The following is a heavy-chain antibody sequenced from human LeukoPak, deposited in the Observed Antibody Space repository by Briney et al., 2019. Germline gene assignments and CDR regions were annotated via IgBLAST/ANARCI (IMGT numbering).Heavy chain of an antibody. V-gene: IGHV3-23*01. D-gene: IGHD1-1*01. CDR3: AKGTTTPGFLDY. CDR1: GFTFSSYA. CDR2: VNGDNSIT. Sequence: PGGSLRLSCAASGFTFSSYAMNWVRQAPGQGLEWVSAVNGDNSITKYADSVEGRFTISRDNSKNTLYLQMNSLRVDDTAIYYCAKGTTTPGFLDYWGQGTLVTVSS. J-gene: IGHJ4*02.